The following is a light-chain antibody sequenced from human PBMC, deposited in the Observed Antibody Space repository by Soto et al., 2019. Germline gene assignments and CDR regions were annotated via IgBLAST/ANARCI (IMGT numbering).Light chain of an antibody. J-gene: IGKJ4*01. Sequence: EIVLTQSPGTLSLSPGERATLSCRASQSVSYYLAWYQQKPGQAPRLLIYDASSRATGVPDRFSGSGSGTDFTLPISRLEPEDFAVYYCQHCQPCGDSPPLPCGGGTKVEIK. CDR3: QHCQPCGDSPPLP. CDR1: QSVSYY. CDR2: DAS. V-gene: IGKV3-20*01.